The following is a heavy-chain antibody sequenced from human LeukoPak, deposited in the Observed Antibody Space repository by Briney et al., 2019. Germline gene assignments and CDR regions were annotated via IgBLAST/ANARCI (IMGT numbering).Heavy chain of an antibody. CDR2: ISSSSSYI. J-gene: IGHJ4*02. D-gene: IGHD6-13*01. CDR1: GFTFDDYA. Sequence: PGGSLRLSCAASGFTFDDYAMHWVRQAPGKGREWVSSISSSSSYIYYADSVKGRFTISRDNAKNSLYLQMNSLRAEDTAVYYCARIWAAADPFDYWGQGTLVTVSS. V-gene: IGHV3-21*01. CDR3: ARIWAAADPFDY.